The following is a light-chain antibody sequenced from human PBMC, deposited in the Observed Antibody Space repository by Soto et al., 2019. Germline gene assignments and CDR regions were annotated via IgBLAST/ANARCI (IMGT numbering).Light chain of an antibody. CDR3: SSYTSLSTVV. J-gene: IGLJ3*02. V-gene: IGLV2-14*03. Sequence: QSALTQPASVSGSPGQSITISCTGSSSDLYDFKYVSWYQHHPGKAPKLIISDVSDRPSGISNRFSGSKSGNTASLTISGLQAEDEADYYCSSYTSLSTVVFGGGTKLTVL. CDR1: SSDLYDFKY. CDR2: DVS.